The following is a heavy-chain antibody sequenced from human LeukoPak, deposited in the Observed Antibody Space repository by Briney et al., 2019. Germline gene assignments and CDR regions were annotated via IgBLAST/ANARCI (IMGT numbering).Heavy chain of an antibody. CDR1: GFTFDDYA. V-gene: IGHV3-9*01. CDR2: ISWNSGSI. Sequence: GGSLRLSCAASGFTFDDYAMHWVRQAPGKGLEWVSGISWNSGSIGYADSVKGRFTISRDNAKNSLYLQMNSLRAEDTAVYYCAFGVAYLDYWGQGTLVTVSS. D-gene: IGHD3-3*01. CDR3: AFGVAYLDY. J-gene: IGHJ4*02.